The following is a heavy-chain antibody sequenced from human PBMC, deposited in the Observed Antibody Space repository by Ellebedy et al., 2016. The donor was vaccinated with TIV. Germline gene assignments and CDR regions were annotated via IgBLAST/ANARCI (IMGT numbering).Heavy chain of an antibody. CDR1: GFTFSSYW. CDR2: ISYSGVGT. V-gene: IGHV3-23*01. D-gene: IGHD1-14*01. CDR3: ANTWYGRSVDDFDF. J-gene: IGHJ3*01. Sequence: GESLKISXAASGFTFSSYWMHWVRQAPGKGLEWVSAISYSGVGTHYADSVKGRFTISRDNSKNTLYLQMNSLRAEDTAVYYCANTWYGRSVDDFDFWGQGTMVTVSS.